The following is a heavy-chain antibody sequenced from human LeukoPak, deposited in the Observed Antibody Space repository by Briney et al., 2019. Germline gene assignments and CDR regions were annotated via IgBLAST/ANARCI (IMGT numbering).Heavy chain of an antibody. CDR1: GFTFSSYA. Sequence: GGSLRLSCAASGFTFSSYAMSWVRQAPGKGLEWVSAISGSGGSTYYADSVKGRFTISRDNSKNTLYLQMNSLRAEDTAVYYCAKDQKSYNWNDGVGYYYYYMDVWGKGTTVTDSS. J-gene: IGHJ6*03. CDR3: AKDQKSYNWNDGVGYYYYYMDV. CDR2: ISGSGGST. D-gene: IGHD1-20*01. V-gene: IGHV3-23*01.